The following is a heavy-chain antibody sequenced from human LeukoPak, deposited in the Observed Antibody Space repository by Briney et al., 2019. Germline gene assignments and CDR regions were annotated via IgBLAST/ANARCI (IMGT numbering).Heavy chain of an antibody. V-gene: IGHV1-18*01. CDR1: GYTFTSYG. D-gene: IGHD3-10*01. J-gene: IGHJ4*02. CDR3: ARDLARDLYYYGSGSSLFDY. CDR2: ISAYNGNT. Sequence: ASVKVSCKASGYTFTSYGISWVRQAPGQGLEWMGWISAYNGNTNYARKLQGRVTMTTDTSTSTAYMELRSLRSDDTAVYYCARDLARDLYYYGSGSSLFDYWGQGTLVTVSS.